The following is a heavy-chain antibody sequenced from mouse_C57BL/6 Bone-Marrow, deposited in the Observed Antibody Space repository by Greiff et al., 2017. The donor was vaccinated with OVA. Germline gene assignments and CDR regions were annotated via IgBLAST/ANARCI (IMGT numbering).Heavy chain of an antibody. CDR1: GYTFTDYN. J-gene: IGHJ4*01. D-gene: IGHD1-1*01. Sequence: VQLKESGPELVKPGASVKMSCKASGYTFTDYNMHWVKQSHGKSLEWIGYINPNNGGTSYNQKFKGKATLTVNKSSSTAYMELRSLTSEDSAVYYWARGITTVVATRAMDYWGQGTSVTVSS. CDR3: ARGITTVVATRAMDY. V-gene: IGHV1-22*01. CDR2: INPNNGGT.